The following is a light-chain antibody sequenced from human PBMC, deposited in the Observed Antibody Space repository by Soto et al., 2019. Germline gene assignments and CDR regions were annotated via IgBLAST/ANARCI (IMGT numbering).Light chain of an antibody. CDR2: AAS. Sequence: AIRMTQSPSSFSASTGDRVTITCRASQGISSYLAWYQQKPGKAPKLLVYAASTLQYGVPSRFSGSGSGTDFTLTISCLQSEDFATYFCQQYNSYSFGGGTKVEIK. J-gene: IGKJ4*01. CDR3: QQYNSYS. CDR1: QGISSY. V-gene: IGKV1-8*01.